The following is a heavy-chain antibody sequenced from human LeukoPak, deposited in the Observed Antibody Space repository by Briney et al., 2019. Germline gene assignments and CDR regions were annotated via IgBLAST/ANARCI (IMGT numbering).Heavy chain of an antibody. CDR2: IRYDGSNK. D-gene: IGHD3-3*01. Sequence: PGGSLRLSCAASGFTFSSYGMHWVRQAPGKGLEWVAFIRYDGSNKYYADSVKGRFTISRDNSKNTLYLQMNSLRAEDTAVYYCAKVSEGETRTYYDFWGEDYWGQGTLVTVSS. CDR1: GFTFSSYG. V-gene: IGHV3-30*02. CDR3: AKVSEGETRTYYDFWGEDY. J-gene: IGHJ4*02.